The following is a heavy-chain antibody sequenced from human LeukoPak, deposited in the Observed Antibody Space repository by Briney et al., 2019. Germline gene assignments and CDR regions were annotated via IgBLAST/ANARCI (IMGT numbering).Heavy chain of an antibody. CDR1: GGTFSSYA. Sequence: RASVKVSCKASGGTFSSYAISWVRQAPGQGLEWMGWINPNRGGTNYAQKFQGRVTMTRDTSISTAYMELSRLRSDDTAVYYCARDLYYYDSSGYLFDYWGQGTLVTVSS. CDR2: INPNRGGT. J-gene: IGHJ4*02. CDR3: ARDLYYYDSSGYLFDY. V-gene: IGHV1-2*02. D-gene: IGHD3-22*01.